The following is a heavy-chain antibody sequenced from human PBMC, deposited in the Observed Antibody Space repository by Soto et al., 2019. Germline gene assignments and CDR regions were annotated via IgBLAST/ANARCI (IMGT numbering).Heavy chain of an antibody. Sequence: SETLSLTCTVSGGSISSYYWSWIRQPPGKGLEWIGYIYYSGSTNYNPFLKSRVTISVDTSKNHFSLKLSSVTAADTAVYYCASQIRGESSGYYSYYFDYWGQGTLVTVSS. CDR1: GGSISSYY. D-gene: IGHD3-22*01. V-gene: IGHV4-59*08. CDR3: ASQIRGESSGYYSYYFDY. CDR2: IYYSGST. J-gene: IGHJ4*02.